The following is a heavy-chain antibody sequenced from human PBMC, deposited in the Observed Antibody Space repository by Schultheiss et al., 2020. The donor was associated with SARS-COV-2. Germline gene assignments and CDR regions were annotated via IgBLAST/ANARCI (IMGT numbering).Heavy chain of an antibody. J-gene: IGHJ5*02. CDR3: AKGGQLLFWYNWFDP. V-gene: IGHV3-30*04. Sequence: GGSLRLSCAASGFTFSSYAMHWVRQAPGKGLEWVAVISYDGSNKYYADSVKGRFTISRDNSKNTLYLQMNSLRAEDTAVYYCAKGGQLLFWYNWFDPWGQGTLVTVSS. D-gene: IGHD2-2*01. CDR2: ISYDGSNK. CDR1: GFTFSSYA.